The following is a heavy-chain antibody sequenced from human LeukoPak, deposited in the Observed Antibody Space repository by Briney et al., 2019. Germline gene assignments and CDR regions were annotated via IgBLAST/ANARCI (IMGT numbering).Heavy chain of an antibody. V-gene: IGHV4-61*01. CDR2: SSNSGCT. Sequence: SETLSLTCTVSGASVSSGNHPWSWIRQPPGKGLEWIGYSSNSGCTNCNPSLKSRVTISLDRSKNQFSLKLSSVTAADTAVYYCARFNHICSGGSCYFDYWGQGTLVTVSS. CDR3: ARFNHICSGGSCYFDY. CDR1: GASVSSGNHP. J-gene: IGHJ4*02. D-gene: IGHD2-15*01.